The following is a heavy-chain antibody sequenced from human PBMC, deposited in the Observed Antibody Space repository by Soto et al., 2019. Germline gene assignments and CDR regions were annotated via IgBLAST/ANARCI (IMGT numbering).Heavy chain of an antibody. CDR2: ISAYNGNT. V-gene: IGHV1-18*01. CDR1: GYTFTSYG. Sequence: ASVKVSCKASGYTFTSYGISWVRQAPGQGLEWMGWISAYNGNTNYAQKLQGRVTMTTATSTSPAYMELRSLRSDDTALYYCAREGLENYSYYYYMDVWGKATTATVCS. CDR3: AREGLENYSYYYYMDV. J-gene: IGHJ6*03.